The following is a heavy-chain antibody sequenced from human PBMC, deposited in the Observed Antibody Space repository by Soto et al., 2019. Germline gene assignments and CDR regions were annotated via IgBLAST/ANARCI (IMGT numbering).Heavy chain of an antibody. CDR3: ARQLFGHGDWFDP. CDR2: INHSGST. D-gene: IGHD2-21*01. J-gene: IGHJ5*02. Sequence: SETLSLTCAVYGGSFSGYYWTWIRQPPGTGLEWIGEINHSGSTNYNPSLKSRVTISVDTSKNQFSLKLSSVTAADTAVYYCARQLFGHGDWFDPWGQGTLVTVSS. V-gene: IGHV4-34*01. CDR1: GGSFSGYY.